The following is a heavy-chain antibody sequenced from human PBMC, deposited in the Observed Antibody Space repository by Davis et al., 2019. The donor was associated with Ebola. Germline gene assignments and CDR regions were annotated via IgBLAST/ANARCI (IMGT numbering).Heavy chain of an antibody. D-gene: IGHD5-18*01. J-gene: IGHJ4*02. CDR3: AKDPTTAMVTGWDY. V-gene: IGHV3-23*01. CDR1: GFTFSSYA. Sequence: GGSLRLSCAASGFTFSSYAMSWVRQAPGKGLEWVSTISGSGGTTYYADSVKGRFTISRDNSKNTLYLQMNSLRAEDTAVYYCAKDPTTAMVTGWDYWGQGTLVTVSS. CDR2: ISGSGGTT.